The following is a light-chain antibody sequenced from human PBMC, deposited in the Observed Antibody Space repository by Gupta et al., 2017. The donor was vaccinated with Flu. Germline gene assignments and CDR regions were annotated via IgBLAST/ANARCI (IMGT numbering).Light chain of an antibody. CDR1: RRLVCSDGNTY. Sequence: ICSSTTRRLVCSDGNTYLNWFHQRPGQSPRRLIYKVSDRDSGVPDRFSGSGSGTDFTLKISRVEAEDVGVYYCMQGTYWPYTFGQGTKLEIK. CDR2: KVS. CDR3: MQGTYWPYT. J-gene: IGKJ2*01. V-gene: IGKV2-30*01.